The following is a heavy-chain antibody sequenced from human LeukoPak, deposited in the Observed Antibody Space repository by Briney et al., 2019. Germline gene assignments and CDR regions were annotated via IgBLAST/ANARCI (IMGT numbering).Heavy chain of an antibody. CDR1: GGSFSGYD. D-gene: IGHD5-18*01. CDR2: INHSGST. CDR3: ARVSYGYGYYFDY. V-gene: IGHV4-34*01. Sequence: PPDTLSLTCAVYGGSFSGYDWSWIRQPPGNGLEWIGEINHSGSTNYNPSLKSLVTISVDTSQNQFSLKLSSVTAADTAVYYCARVSYGYGYYFDYWGQGTLVTVSS. J-gene: IGHJ4*02.